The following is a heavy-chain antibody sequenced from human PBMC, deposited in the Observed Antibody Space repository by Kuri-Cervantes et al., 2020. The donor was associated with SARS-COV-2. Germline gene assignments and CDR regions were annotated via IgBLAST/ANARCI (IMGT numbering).Heavy chain of an antibody. CDR3: AKPHEPGISGSLCPFDF. CDR1: GFTFDDYA. D-gene: IGHD3-3*01. CDR2: ISWDGGST. Sequence: GESLRLSCAASGFTFDDYAMHWARQPPRKGLEWVSLISWDGGSTYYADSVKGRFGISRDNSKNSLYLHLNSLRPEDTALYYCAKPHEPGISGSLCPFDFWGQGTMVTVSS. V-gene: IGHV3-43D*04. J-gene: IGHJ3*01.